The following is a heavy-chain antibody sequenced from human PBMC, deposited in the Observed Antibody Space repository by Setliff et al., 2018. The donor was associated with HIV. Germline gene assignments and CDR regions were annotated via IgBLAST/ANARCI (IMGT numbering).Heavy chain of an antibody. D-gene: IGHD1-26*01. CDR1: GFTFRSYA. Sequence: PGESLKISCAASGFTFRSYAMTWVRQTPGKGLEWVSCISGGGGSTYYADSVKGRFTISRDNSKNTLYLQMNSLRAEDTAVYYCARDRYSGSSTDYWGQGTLVTVSS. J-gene: IGHJ4*02. CDR3: ARDRYSGSSTDY. V-gene: IGHV3-23*01. CDR2: ISGGGGST.